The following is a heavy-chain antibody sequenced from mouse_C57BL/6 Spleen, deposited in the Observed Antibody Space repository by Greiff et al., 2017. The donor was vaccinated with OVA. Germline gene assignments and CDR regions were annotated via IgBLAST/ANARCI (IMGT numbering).Heavy chain of an antibody. J-gene: IGHJ1*03. CDR2: IYPGDGDT. V-gene: IGHV1-82*01. Sequence: VQLQQSGPELVKPGASVKISCKASGYAFSSSWMNWVKQRPGKGLEWIGRIYPGDGDTTYNGTFKGKATLTADNSSSTAYMQLSSLTSEDAAVYFWARELGGTRYFEVWGTGTTVTVSS. CDR3: ARELGGTRYFEV. D-gene: IGHD4-1*01. CDR1: GYAFSSSW.